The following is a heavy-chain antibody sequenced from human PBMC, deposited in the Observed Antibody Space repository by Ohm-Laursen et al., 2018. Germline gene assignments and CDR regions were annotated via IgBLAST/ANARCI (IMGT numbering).Heavy chain of an antibody. CDR2: IYYSGST. V-gene: IGHV4-59*07. CDR1: GGSISSYY. J-gene: IGHJ3*02. Sequence: SDTLSLTCTVSGGSISSYYWSWIRQPPGKGLEWIAYIYYSGSTNYNPSLKRRVTISVDTSENQFSLKLSSVTAADTAVYYCASLLRSPDAFDIWGQGTMVTVSP. CDR3: ASLLRSPDAFDI.